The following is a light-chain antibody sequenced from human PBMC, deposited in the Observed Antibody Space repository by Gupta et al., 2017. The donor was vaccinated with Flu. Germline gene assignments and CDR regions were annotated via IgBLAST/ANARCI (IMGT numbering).Light chain of an antibody. Sequence: SPLSLPVTPGEPASISCRSSQSLLHTNGYNYLDWYLQRPGQSPQLLIYLGSNRASGVPDRFSGSGPGTDFTLKITRVEAEDVGVYYCMQALQTPTFGQGTKVEIK. CDR3: MQALQTPT. CDR1: QSLLHTNGYNY. J-gene: IGKJ1*01. V-gene: IGKV2-28*01. CDR2: LGS.